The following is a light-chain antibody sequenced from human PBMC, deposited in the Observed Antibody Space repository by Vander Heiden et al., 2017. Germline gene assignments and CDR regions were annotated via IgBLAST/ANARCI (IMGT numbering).Light chain of an antibody. V-gene: IGKV2-28*01. CDR3: MQTLQTPWT. Sequence: DILMTQSPLSPPVTPGEPAPIPCRSSQSLLHGNGYNHLHWYLQKPRQSPQLLIYLGSLRTSGVPDRFSGSGSGTDFTLKISRVEAEDVGVYYCMQTLQTPWTFGQGTKVEIK. J-gene: IGKJ1*01. CDR1: QSLLHGNGYNH. CDR2: LGS.